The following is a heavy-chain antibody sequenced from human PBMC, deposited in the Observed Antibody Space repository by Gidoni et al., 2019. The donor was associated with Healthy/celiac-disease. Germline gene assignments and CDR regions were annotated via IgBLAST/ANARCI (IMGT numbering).Heavy chain of an antibody. V-gene: IGHV3-7*03. CDR3: ARVRGSYYAFDI. CDR1: GFPFSSYW. J-gene: IGHJ3*02. D-gene: IGHD1-26*01. CDR2: IKQDGSEK. Sequence: EVQLVESGGGLVQPGGSLRLSCAASGFPFSSYWMSWVRQAPGKGLEWVANIKQDGSEKYYVDSVKGRFTISRDNAKNSLYLQMNSLRAEDTAVYYCARVRGSYYAFDIWGQGTMVTVSS.